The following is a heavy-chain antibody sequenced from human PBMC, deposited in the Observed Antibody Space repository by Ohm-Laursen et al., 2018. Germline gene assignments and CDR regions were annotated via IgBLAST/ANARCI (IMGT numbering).Heavy chain of an antibody. J-gene: IGHJ4*02. CDR1: GFTFSSYA. D-gene: IGHD2-15*01. CDR3: ARDVVVVAATYLSY. Sequence: SLRLSCAASGFTFSSYAMSWVRQAPGKGLEWVSAISGSGGSTYYADSVKGRFTISRDNSKNTLYLQMNSLRAEDTAVYYCARDVVVVAATYLSYWGQGTLVTVSP. CDR2: ISGSGGST. V-gene: IGHV3-23*01.